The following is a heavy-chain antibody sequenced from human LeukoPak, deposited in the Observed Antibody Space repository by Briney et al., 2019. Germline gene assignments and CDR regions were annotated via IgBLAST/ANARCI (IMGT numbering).Heavy chain of an antibody. CDR2: IIPILGIA. CDR3: ARGTRQSSNHYFDY. D-gene: IGHD4-11*01. Sequence: SVKVSCKASGGTFSSYAISWVRQAPGQGLEWMGRIIPILGIANYAQKFQGRVTITADKSTSTAYMELSSLRSEDTAVYYCARGTRQSSNHYFDYWGQGTLVTVSS. V-gene: IGHV1-69*04. CDR1: GGTFSSYA. J-gene: IGHJ4*02.